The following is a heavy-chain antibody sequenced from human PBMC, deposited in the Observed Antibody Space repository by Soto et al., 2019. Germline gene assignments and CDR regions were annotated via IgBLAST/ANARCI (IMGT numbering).Heavy chain of an antibody. CDR1: GGSVSSDSYY. D-gene: IGHD1-20*01. J-gene: IGHJ4*02. CDR2: IYYSGST. V-gene: IGHV4-61*01. CDR3: STDRYNGNAFDF. Sequence: SETLSLTCTVSGGSVSSDSYYWGWIRQPPGKGLEWIGCIYYSGSTNYNPSLKSRVTISVDTSKNQFSLKLSSVTAADTAVYYYSTDRYNGNAFDFWGQGTTVTVSS.